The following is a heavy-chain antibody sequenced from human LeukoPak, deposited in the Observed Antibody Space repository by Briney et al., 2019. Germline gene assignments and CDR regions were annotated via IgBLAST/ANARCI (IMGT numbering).Heavy chain of an antibody. Sequence: PGGPLRLSCAASGFTFSSAAMTWVRQAPGKGVEWVSTITGSDDATYYADSVKGRFTISRDFSRNTVGLQMNSLRTEDTAIYYCAKGPQLYSGYHPDYWGQGTLVTVSS. J-gene: IGHJ4*02. V-gene: IGHV3-23*01. CDR3: AKGPQLYSGYHPDY. CDR2: ITGSDDAT. CDR1: GFTFSSAA. D-gene: IGHD5-12*01.